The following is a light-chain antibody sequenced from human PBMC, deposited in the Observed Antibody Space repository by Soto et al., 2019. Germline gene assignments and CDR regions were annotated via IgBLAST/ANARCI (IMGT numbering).Light chain of an antibody. J-gene: IGLJ1*01. CDR2: GVT. V-gene: IGLV2-14*01. Sequence: HSALTQPASVSGSPGQSITISCTGTSSDVGVYNYVSWYQQYPGKAPKLMIYGVTNRPSGVSNRFSGSKTGNTASLTISGLQAEDEAYYYCFSHRSGDSHVFGTGTKVTV. CDR1: SSDVGVYNY. CDR3: FSHRSGDSHV.